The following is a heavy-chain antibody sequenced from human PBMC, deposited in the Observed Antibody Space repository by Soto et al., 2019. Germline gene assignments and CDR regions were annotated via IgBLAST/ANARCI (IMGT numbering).Heavy chain of an antibody. CDR1: GYTFSGYY. Sequence: ASVKGSCNASGYTFSGYYMHWVRQAPGQGLEWMGWINPKSGGTKYAQKFQGRVTMTRDTSISTAYMELSSLRYDDTAVYYCARTYYYDSSGYYCIGYWGQGTQVTVSS. CDR3: ARTYYYDSSGYYCIGY. D-gene: IGHD3-22*01. J-gene: IGHJ4*02. V-gene: IGHV1-2*02. CDR2: INPKSGGT.